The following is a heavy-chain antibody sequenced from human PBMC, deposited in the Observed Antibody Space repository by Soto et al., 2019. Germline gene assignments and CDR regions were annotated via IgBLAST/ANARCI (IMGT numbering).Heavy chain of an antibody. CDR3: ARESEDLTSNFDY. Sequence: GGSLRLSCAASGFTFSDYYMSWIRQAPGKGLEWVSYISSSGSTIYYADSVKGRFTISRDNAKNSLYLQMNSLRAEDTAVYYCARESEDLTSNFDYWGQGTLVTVSS. J-gene: IGHJ4*02. CDR1: GFTFSDYY. V-gene: IGHV3-11*04. CDR2: ISSSGSTI.